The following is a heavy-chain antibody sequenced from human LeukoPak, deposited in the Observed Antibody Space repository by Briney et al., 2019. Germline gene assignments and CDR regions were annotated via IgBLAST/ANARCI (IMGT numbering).Heavy chain of an antibody. J-gene: IGHJ4*02. V-gene: IGHV3-7*04. CDR2: IKNDGSEK. Sequence: GGSLRLSCAASGLTFSSYWMSWVRQAPGKGLEWVATIKNDGSEKSYVDSVKGRFTISRDNAKNSLFLQMSGLRAEDTAVYFCATADWFSFDFWGQGTLVTVSS. CDR1: GLTFSSYW. CDR3: ATADWFSFDF. D-gene: IGHD3-9*01.